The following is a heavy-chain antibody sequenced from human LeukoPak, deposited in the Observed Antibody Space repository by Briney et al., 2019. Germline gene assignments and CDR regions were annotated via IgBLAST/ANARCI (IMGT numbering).Heavy chain of an antibody. CDR3: ARGRGGDYGGNSGHFDY. V-gene: IGHV3-33*01. CDR1: GFTFSHYG. J-gene: IGHJ4*02. D-gene: IGHD4-23*01. CDR2: IWHDGSNE. Sequence: GGSLRLSCAASGFTFSHYGMHWVRQAPGKGLEWVADIWHDGSNEYYADSVKGQFTISRDNSKNTLYLQMNSLRAEDTAVYYCARGRGGDYGGNSGHFDYWGQGTLVTVSS.